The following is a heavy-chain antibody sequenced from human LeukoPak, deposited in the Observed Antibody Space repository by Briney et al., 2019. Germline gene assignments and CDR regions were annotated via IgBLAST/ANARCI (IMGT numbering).Heavy chain of an antibody. V-gene: IGHV3-23*01. CDR1: GFTFSSYA. J-gene: IGHJ3*02. Sequence: GGSLRLSCAASGFTFSSYAMSWVRQAPGEGLEWVSAISGSGGSTYYADSVKGRFTISRDNSKNTLYLQMNSLRAEDTAVYYCAKAPSELLLAFDIWGQGTMVTVSS. CDR2: ISGSGGST. CDR3: AKAPSELLLAFDI. D-gene: IGHD1-26*01.